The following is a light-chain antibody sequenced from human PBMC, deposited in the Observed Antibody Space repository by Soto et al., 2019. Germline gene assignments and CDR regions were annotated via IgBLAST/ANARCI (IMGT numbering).Light chain of an antibody. J-gene: IGLJ1*01. CDR3: CSYANSRTPPYV. V-gene: IGLV2-23*01. Sequence: QSVLTQPASVSASPGQSITLSCTGTSSDVGSYDLVSWYQHHPGKAPKLIIYEGSKRPSGVSNRFSGSKSGNTASLTISGLLAEDEADYYCCSYANSRTPPYVFGSGTKVTVL. CDR1: SSDVGSYDL. CDR2: EGS.